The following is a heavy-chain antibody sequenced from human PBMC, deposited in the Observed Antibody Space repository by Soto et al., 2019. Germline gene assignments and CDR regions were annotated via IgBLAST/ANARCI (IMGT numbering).Heavy chain of an antibody. CDR1: GGSISRYY. V-gene: IGHV4-59*01. Sequence: PSETLSLTCRVFGGSISRYYWSWIRQTPGKGLEWIGYLYNTGSTIYNPSLESRVTISVDTSKNQFSLKLNSATAADTAVYYCARDLWGYCGTDCYPLDVWGPGTTVTVSS. CDR3: ARDLWGYCGTDCYPLDV. CDR2: LYNTGST. J-gene: IGHJ6*02. D-gene: IGHD2-21*02.